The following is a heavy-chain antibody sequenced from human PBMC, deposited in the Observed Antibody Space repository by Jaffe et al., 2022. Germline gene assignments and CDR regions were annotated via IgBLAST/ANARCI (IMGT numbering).Heavy chain of an antibody. J-gene: IGHJ5*02. V-gene: IGHV4-34*01. CDR1: GGSFSGYY. CDR2: INHSGST. CDR3: ARGLEGSGDSADWFDP. Sequence: QVQLQQWGAGLLKPSETLSLTCAVYGGSFSGYYWSWIRQPPGKGLEWIGEINHSGSTNYNPSLKSRVTISVDTSKNQFSLKLSSVTAADTAVYYCARGLEGSGDSADWFDPWGQGTLVTVSS. D-gene: IGHD3-10*01.